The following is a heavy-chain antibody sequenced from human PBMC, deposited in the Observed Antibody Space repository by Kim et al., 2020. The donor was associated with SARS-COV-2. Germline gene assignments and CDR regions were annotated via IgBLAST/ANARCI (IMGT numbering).Heavy chain of an antibody. V-gene: IGHV3-49*03. CDR3: TRGAPRWRWLRLPALDY. Sequence: GGSLRLSCTASGFTFGDYAMSWFRQAPGKGLEWVGFIRSKAYGGTTEYAASVKGRFTISRDDSKSIAYLQMNSLKTEDTAVYYCTRGAPRWRWLRLPALDYWGQGTLVTVSS. CDR2: IRSKAYGGTT. CDR1: GFTFGDYA. D-gene: IGHD5-12*01. J-gene: IGHJ4*02.